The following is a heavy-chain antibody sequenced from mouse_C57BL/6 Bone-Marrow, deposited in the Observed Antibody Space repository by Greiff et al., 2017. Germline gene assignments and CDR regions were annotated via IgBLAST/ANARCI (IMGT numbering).Heavy chain of an antibody. CDR3: ARCGYFEV. V-gene: IGHV1-82*01. CDR1: GYAFSSSW. J-gene: IGHJ1*03. Sequence: VKLLESGPELVKPGASVKISCKASGYAFSSSWMNWVKQRPGKGLEWIGRIYPGDGDTNYNGKFKGKATLTADKSSSTAYMQLSSLTSEDSAVYFCARCGYFEVWGTGTTVTGSS. CDR2: IYPGDGDT.